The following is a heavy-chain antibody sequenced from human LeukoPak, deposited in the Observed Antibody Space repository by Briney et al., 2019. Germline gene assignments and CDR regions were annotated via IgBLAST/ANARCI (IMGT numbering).Heavy chain of an antibody. CDR1: GFTFNYYG. CDR2: IRYDGNDK. V-gene: IGHV3-30*02. Sequence: GGSLRLSCAASGFTFNYYGMHWVRQAPGKGLEWVAFIRYDGNDKYYAESVKGRFTISRDTSTLYLQMNSLRVEDTAVYYCARKGSQWDFLVDLWGQGTLVTVSS. J-gene: IGHJ4*02. D-gene: IGHD2/OR15-2a*01. CDR3: ARKGSQWDFLVDL.